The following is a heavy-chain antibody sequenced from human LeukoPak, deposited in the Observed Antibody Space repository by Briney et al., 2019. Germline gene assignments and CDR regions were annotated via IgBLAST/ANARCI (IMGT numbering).Heavy chain of an antibody. D-gene: IGHD6-19*01. CDR2: ISSGGFFI. CDR3: VRDGGVDRLGVAVTDGFDP. J-gene: IGHJ5*02. CDR1: GFTFSSYA. Sequence: GGSLRLSCAASGFTFSSYAMSWVRQAPGKGLEWVSSISSGGFFIYYADSVKGRFTISRDNAKNLLFLQMNSLRVEDTAVYYCVRDGGVDRLGVAVTDGFDPWGQGTLVSVSS. V-gene: IGHV3-21*06.